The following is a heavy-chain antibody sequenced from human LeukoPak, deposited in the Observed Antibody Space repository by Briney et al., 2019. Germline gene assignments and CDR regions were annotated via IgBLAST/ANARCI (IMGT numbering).Heavy chain of an antibody. V-gene: IGHV3-30*18. D-gene: IGHD3-22*01. J-gene: IGHJ4*02. Sequence: PGGPLRLSCAASGFTFSNYGMHWVRQASGKGLEWVAVISYDGSNKYYADSVKGRFTISRDNSKNTLYLQMNSLRAEDTAVYFCAKDQVLGDYYDSSGSNFDFWGQGTLVTVSS. CDR2: ISYDGSNK. CDR1: GFTFSNYG. CDR3: AKDQVLGDYYDSSGSNFDF.